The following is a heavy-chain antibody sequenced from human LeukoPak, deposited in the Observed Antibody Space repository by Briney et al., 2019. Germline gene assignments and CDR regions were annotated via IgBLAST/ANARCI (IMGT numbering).Heavy chain of an antibody. CDR1: GFTFTSYW. V-gene: IGHV3-30-3*01. Sequence: GGSLRLSCVGSGFTFTSYWMTWVRQAPGKGLEWVAVISYDGSNKYYADSVKGRFTISRDNSKNTLYLQMNSLRAEDTAVYYCARVPFGELFSYFDYWGQGTLVTVSS. CDR3: ARVPFGELFSYFDY. J-gene: IGHJ4*02. D-gene: IGHD3-10*01. CDR2: ISYDGSNK.